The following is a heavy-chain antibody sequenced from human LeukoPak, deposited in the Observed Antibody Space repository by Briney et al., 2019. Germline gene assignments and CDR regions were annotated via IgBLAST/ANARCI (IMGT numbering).Heavy chain of an antibody. D-gene: IGHD2-15*01. CDR1: GGSISGYH. CDR2: IFYTGNA. V-gene: IGHV4-59*08. Sequence: SETMSLTCSVSGGSISGYHWNWIRQSPGKGLQWIANIFYTGNADYNPSLRSRVAISLDTSKNKVSLILTSVTAADTAIFYCARRTYCSGGRCYGEYWFDPWGPGILVTVSS. J-gene: IGHJ5*02. CDR3: ARRTYCSGGRCYGEYWFDP.